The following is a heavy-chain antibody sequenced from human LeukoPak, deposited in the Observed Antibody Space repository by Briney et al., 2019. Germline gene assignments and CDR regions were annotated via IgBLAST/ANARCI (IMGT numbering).Heavy chain of an antibody. Sequence: TSETLSLTCAVYGGSFSGYYWSWIRQPPGKGLEWIGEINHSGSTNYNPSLKSRVTISVDTSKNQFSLKLSSVTAADTAVYYCARYPPYDSSGYHGVYFDYWGQGTLVTVSS. CDR3: ARYPPYDSSGYHGVYFDY. J-gene: IGHJ4*02. D-gene: IGHD3-22*01. CDR1: GGSFSGYY. V-gene: IGHV4-34*01. CDR2: INHSGST.